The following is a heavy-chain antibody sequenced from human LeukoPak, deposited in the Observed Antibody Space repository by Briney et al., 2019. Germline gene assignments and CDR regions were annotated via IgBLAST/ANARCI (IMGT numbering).Heavy chain of an antibody. D-gene: IGHD3-22*01. V-gene: IGHV1-69*05. Sequence: SVKVSCKASGGTFSSYAISWVRQAPGQGLEWMGRIIPIFGTANYAQKFQGRVTITTDESTSAAYMELSSLRSEDTAVYYCARDLTYYYDSSGYCLDYWGQGTLVTVSS. J-gene: IGHJ4*02. CDR1: GGTFSSYA. CDR3: ARDLTYYYDSSGYCLDY. CDR2: IIPIFGTA.